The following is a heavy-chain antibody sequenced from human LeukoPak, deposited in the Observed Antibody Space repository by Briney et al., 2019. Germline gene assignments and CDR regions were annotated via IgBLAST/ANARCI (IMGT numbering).Heavy chain of an antibody. CDR2: IYPGESDT. V-gene: IGHV5-51*01. D-gene: IGHD1-1*01. J-gene: IGHJ4*02. Sequence: GESLKISCKGSGYSFTRYWIGWARQMPGKGLEWMGIIYPGESDTRYSPSFQGQVTISADKSISTADLQWSSLKASDTAMYYCARRVGRTGTTDFDYWGQGTLVTVSS. CDR1: GYSFTRYW. CDR3: ARRVGRTGTTDFDY.